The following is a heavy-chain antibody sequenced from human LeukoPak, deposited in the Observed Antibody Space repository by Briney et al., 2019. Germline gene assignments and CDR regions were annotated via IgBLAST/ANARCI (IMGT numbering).Heavy chain of an antibody. CDR3: ARDSPSGEDI. D-gene: IGHD3-10*01. Sequence: SETLSLTCAVYGGSFSGYYWSWIRQPPGKGLEWIGEINHSGSTNYNPSLKSRVTISVDTSKNQFSLKLSSVTAADTAVYYCARDSPSGEDIWGQGTMVTVSS. V-gene: IGHV4-34*01. CDR1: GGSFSGYY. CDR2: INHSGST. J-gene: IGHJ3*02.